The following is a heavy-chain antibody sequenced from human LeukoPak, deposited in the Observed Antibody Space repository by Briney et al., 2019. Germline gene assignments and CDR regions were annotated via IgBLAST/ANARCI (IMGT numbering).Heavy chain of an antibody. CDR3: ARARVPPYYFDF. Sequence: SETLSLTCAVYGGSFSGYYWSWIRQPPGKGLEWIGEINHSGSTNYNPSLKSRVTISVDTSKNQFSLKLSSVTAADTAVYYCARARVPPYYFDFWGQGTLVTVSS. CDR2: INHSGST. J-gene: IGHJ4*02. V-gene: IGHV4-34*01. CDR1: GGSFSGYY. D-gene: IGHD3-10*01.